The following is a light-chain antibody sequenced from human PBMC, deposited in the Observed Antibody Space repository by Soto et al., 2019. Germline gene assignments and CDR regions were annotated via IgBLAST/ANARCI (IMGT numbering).Light chain of an antibody. Sequence: IQMTQSPSTLSASVGDRVTITCRASQSISSWLAWYQQKPGKAPKLLIYHASTLESGVPSRFSGSGSGTDFTLTISSLQPEDFATYYCQQSYSTLYTFGQGTLLEIK. CDR3: QQSYSTLYT. V-gene: IGKV1-5*01. J-gene: IGKJ2*01. CDR1: QSISSW. CDR2: HAS.